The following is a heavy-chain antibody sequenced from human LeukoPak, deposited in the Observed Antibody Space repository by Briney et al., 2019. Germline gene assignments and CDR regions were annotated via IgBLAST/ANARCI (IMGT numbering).Heavy chain of an antibody. CDR3: ARTTYVWGSYRYTGLDY. D-gene: IGHD3-16*02. V-gene: IGHV1-18*01. Sequence: GASVKVSCEASGYIFKSYGITWVRQAPGQGSEGMGWISANNGNTNYAQKLQGRVTMTTDTLTSTAYLELRSLRSDDTAVYYCARTTYVWGSYRYTGLDYWGQGTLVTVSS. CDR1: GYIFKSYG. CDR2: ISANNGNT. J-gene: IGHJ4*02.